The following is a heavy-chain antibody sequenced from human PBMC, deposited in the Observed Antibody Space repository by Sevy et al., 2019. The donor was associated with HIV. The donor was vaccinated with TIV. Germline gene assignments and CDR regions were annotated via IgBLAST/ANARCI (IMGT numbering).Heavy chain of an antibody. Sequence: GGSLRLSCAASGFTFSTYDMHWVRQAPGKGLEWAAYIRYDGSNKYYADSVRGRFIISRDNSKNTLYLQMNSLRAEDTAVYYCARGRKTTQEWLEELDYYYGVDVWGQGTTVTVSS. V-gene: IGHV3-30*02. J-gene: IGHJ6*02. CDR1: GFTFSTYD. CDR3: ARGRKTTQEWLEELDYYYGVDV. D-gene: IGHD2-8*01. CDR2: IRYDGSNK.